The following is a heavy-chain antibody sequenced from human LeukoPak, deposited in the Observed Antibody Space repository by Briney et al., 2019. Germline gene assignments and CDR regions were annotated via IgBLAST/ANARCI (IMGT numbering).Heavy chain of an antibody. CDR3: VRDRGTYRPIDY. D-gene: IGHD1-26*01. CDR1: GFTFSSYA. Sequence: PGGSLRLSCVASGFTFSSYAMDWVRQPPGKGLEWVSSISYTGTYIYYADSVKGRFTISRDNAQNSLYLQMNSLRAEDTAIYYCVRDRGTYRPIDYWGQGTLVTVSS. J-gene: IGHJ4*02. CDR2: ISYTGTYI. V-gene: IGHV3-21*04.